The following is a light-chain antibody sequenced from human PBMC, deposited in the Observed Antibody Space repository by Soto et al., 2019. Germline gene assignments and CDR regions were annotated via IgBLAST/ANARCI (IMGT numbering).Light chain of an antibody. CDR3: QQYGSSPIT. CDR2: GAS. Sequence: EIVMTQSPATLSVSPGERATLSCRASHSVSSDLAWYQQKPGQAPRLLIYGASSRATGIPDRFSGSGSGTDFTLTISRLEPEDCAVYYCQQYGSSPITFGQGTRLEIK. J-gene: IGKJ5*01. CDR1: HSVSSD. V-gene: IGKV3-20*01.